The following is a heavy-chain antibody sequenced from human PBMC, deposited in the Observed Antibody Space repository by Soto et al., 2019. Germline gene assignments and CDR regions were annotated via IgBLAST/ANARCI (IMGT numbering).Heavy chain of an antibody. V-gene: IGHV1-8*01. CDR3: ASQSSSWYYYYYYGMDV. D-gene: IGHD6-13*01. CDR1: GYTFTSYD. J-gene: IGHJ6*02. CDR2: MNPNSGNT. Sequence: QVQLVQSGAEVKKPGASVKVSCKASGYTFTSYDINWVRQATGQGLEWMGWMNPNSGNTGYAQKFQGRVTMTRNTTISTAYMELSSLRSEDTAVYYCASQSSSWYYYYYYGMDVWGQGTTVTVSS.